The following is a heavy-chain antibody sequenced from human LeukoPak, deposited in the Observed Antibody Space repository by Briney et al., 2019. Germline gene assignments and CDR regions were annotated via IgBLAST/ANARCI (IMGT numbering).Heavy chain of an antibody. CDR1: GFALSSHW. J-gene: IGHJ6*02. Sequence: GGSLRLPCAASGFALSSHWMTWVRQVPGRGPEWVANVYRDRSETYYLDSVKGRFTISKDNAKNSLYLQMNSLRAEDTALYHCARNNGMDVWGQGTTVIVSS. CDR2: VYRDRSET. CDR3: ARNNGMDV. V-gene: IGHV3-7*03.